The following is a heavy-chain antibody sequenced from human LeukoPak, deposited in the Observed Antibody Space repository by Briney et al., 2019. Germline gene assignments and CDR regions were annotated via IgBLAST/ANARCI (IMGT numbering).Heavy chain of an antibody. CDR3: AREDSGSYFDYYYGMDV. D-gene: IGHD1-26*01. CDR2: IIPIFGTA. V-gene: IGHV1-69*13. J-gene: IGHJ6*02. CDR1: GGTFSSYA. Sequence: ASVKVSCKASGGTFSSYAISWVRQAPGQGLEWMGGIIPIFGTANYAQKFQGRVTITADESTSTAYMELSSLRSEDTAVYYCAREDSGSYFDYYYGMDVWGQGTTVTVSS.